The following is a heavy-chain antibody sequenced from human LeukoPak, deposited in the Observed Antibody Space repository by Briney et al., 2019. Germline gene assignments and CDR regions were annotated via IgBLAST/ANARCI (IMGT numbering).Heavy chain of an antibody. CDR2: ISYDGSNK. CDR1: GFTFNNYA. V-gene: IGHV3-30-3*01. D-gene: IGHD6-13*01. Sequence: GGSLRLACAASGFTFNNYAMHWVSQAPGKGLEGVAVISYDGSNKYYAGSVKGRFTISRDNSKNTLYLQMNSLRAEDTAVYYCARGGSSSWYGAFDIWGQGTMVTVSS. J-gene: IGHJ3*02. CDR3: ARGGSSSWYGAFDI.